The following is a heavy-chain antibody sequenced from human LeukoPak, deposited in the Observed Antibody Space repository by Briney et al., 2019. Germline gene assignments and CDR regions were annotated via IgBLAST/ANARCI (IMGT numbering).Heavy chain of an antibody. CDR2: IRYDGNNK. V-gene: IGHV3-30*02. CDR3: AKDRWGAVASFDY. D-gene: IGHD6-19*01. J-gene: IGHJ4*02. CDR1: GFPFSDYV. Sequence: PGGSLRLSCAASGFPFSDYVMHWVRQAPGKGLEWVSVIRYDGNNKYYADSVKGRFTISRDNSKNTLYLQMNSLESEYTAVYYFAKDRWGAVASFDYCGQGTLVTVSS.